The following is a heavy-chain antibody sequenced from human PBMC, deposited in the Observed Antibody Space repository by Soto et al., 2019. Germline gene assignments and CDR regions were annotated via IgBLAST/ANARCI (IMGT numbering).Heavy chain of an antibody. Sequence: SETLSLTCTVSGGSISSYYWSWIRQPPGKGLEWIGYIYYSGSTNYNPSLKSRVTISVDTSKNQFSLKLSSVTAADTAVYYCTSAGQYCTSTTCKAYWGQGTPVTVSS. CDR3: TSAGQYCTSTTCKAY. CDR2: IYYSGST. CDR1: GGSISSYY. J-gene: IGHJ4*02. V-gene: IGHV4-59*01. D-gene: IGHD2-2*01.